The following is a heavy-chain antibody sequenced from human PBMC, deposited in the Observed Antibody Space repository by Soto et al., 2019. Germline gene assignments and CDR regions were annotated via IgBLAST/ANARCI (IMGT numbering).Heavy chain of an antibody. CDR2: IYSGGST. V-gene: IGHV3-53*01. J-gene: IGHJ6*02. CDR1: GFTVSSNY. CDR3: ARGHDYYYYYGMDV. Sequence: PGGSLRLSCAASGFTVSSNYMSWVRQAPGKGLEWVSVIYSGGSTYYADSVKGRFTISRDNSKNTLYLQRNSLRAEDTAVYCCARGHDYYYYYGMDVWGQGTTVTV.